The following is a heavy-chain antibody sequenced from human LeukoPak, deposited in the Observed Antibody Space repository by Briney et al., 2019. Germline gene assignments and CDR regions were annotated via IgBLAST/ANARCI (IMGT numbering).Heavy chain of an antibody. V-gene: IGHV1-2*02. CDR2: INPNSGDT. Sequence: ASVKVSCKASGYTFIGYYMHWVRQAPGQGLEWMGWINPNSGDTNYAQKFQGRVTMTRHTSISTAYMELSRLRSDDTAVYYCARGYSGYDYTDYYYYMDVWGKGTTVTVSS. CDR1: GYTFIGYY. CDR3: ARGYSGYDYTDYYYYMDV. D-gene: IGHD5-12*01. J-gene: IGHJ6*03.